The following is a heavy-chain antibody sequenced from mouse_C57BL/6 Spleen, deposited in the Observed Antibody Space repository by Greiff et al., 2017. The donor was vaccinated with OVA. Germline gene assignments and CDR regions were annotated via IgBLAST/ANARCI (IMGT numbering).Heavy chain of an antibody. J-gene: IGHJ2*01. CDR2: IDPSDSYT. CDR1: GYTFTSYW. D-gene: IGHD1-2*01. CDR3: AGNTAGDY. V-gene: IGHV1-59*01. Sequence: VQLQQPGAELVRPGTSVKLSCKASGYTFTSYWMHWVKQRPGQGLEWIGVIDPSDSYTNYNQKFKGKATLTVDTSSSTAYMQLSSLTSEDSAVYYCAGNTAGDYWGQGTTLTVSS.